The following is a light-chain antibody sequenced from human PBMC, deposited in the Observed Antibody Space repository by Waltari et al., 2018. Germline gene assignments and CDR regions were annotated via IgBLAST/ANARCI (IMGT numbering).Light chain of an antibody. Sequence: EIVLTQSPATLSLSPGERATLSCRASQSVRSYLAWYQQKPGQAPRLLIYDASARATGIPARFSGSGSGTDFTLTISSLEPEDFGVYYCQQRNNWPLTFGGGTKVEI. CDR3: QQRNNWPLT. CDR2: DAS. CDR1: QSVRSY. J-gene: IGKJ4*01. V-gene: IGKV3-11*01.